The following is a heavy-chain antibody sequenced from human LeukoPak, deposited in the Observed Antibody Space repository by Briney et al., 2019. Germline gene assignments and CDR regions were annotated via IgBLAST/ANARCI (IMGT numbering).Heavy chain of an antibody. CDR2: IRPDGGER. CDR3: TRQGDWNFEF. J-gene: IGHJ4*02. D-gene: IGHD3/OR15-3a*01. CDR1: GFSGRTHW. Sequence: GESLRLSCTASGFSGRTHWMSWVRQAPGKGLEWVANIRPDGGERYYGDSLKGRFTISRDNDKNSLYLQMNFLRADDTAIYYSTRQGDWNFEFWGQGTLVTVSS. V-gene: IGHV3-7*03.